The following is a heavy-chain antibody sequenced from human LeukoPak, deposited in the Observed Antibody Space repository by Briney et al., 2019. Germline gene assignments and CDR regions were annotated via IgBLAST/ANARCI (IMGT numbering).Heavy chain of an antibody. CDR3: ARPDYDFWSGYGGMDV. CDR2: IYYSGST. V-gene: IGHV4-30-4*01. Sequence: ASETLSLTCTVSGGSISSGDYYWGWIRQPPGKGLEWIGYIYYSGSTYYNPSLKSRVTISVDTSKNQFSLKLSSVTAADTAVYYCARPDYDFWSGYGGMDVWGQGTTVTVSS. CDR1: GGSISSGDYY. D-gene: IGHD3-3*01. J-gene: IGHJ6*02.